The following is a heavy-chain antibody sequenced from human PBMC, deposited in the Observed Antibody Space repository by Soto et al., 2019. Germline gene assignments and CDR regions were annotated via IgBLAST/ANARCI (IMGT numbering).Heavy chain of an antibody. CDR2: INGNGGST. V-gene: IGHV3-20*01. CDR3: SRVYSSVWYGPGRY. D-gene: IGHD6-19*01. Sequence: EVQLVESGGGVVRPGGSLRLSCAASGFTFADYGMSWLRQSPGKGLEWVSGINGNGGSTGYADSVKGRFTISRDNAKNSLYLHMNSLRAEDTALYDCSRVYSSVWYGPGRYWGQGTLVTVSS. CDR1: GFTFADYG. J-gene: IGHJ4*02.